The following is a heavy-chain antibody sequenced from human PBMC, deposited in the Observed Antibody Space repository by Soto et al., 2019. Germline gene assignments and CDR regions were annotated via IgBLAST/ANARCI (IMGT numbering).Heavy chain of an antibody. J-gene: IGHJ4*02. CDR1: GFIFSNYS. Sequence: GGSLRLSCAASGFIFSNYSMHWVRQAPGKGLKWVAVISNDGNNKYFTYSVMGRFTISRDNSKDTLYLQMNSLRDEDTAVYYCARDRAGTTFKAFDYWGQGTLVTVS. CDR2: ISNDGNNK. V-gene: IGHV3-30-3*01. D-gene: IGHD1-7*01. CDR3: ARDRAGTTFKAFDY.